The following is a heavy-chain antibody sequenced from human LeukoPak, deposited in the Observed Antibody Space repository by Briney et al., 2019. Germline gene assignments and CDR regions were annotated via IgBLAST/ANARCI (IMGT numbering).Heavy chain of an antibody. J-gene: IGHJ4*02. V-gene: IGHV3-30*18. CDR3: AKVKGDYYDSSGSPIDY. Sequence: PGGPLRLSCAASGFAFSSYGMHWVRQAPGKGLEWVSIISYDGSKIYYGDSVKGRFTISKDDSENTLYLQMNSLSAEDTAVYYCAKVKGDYYDSSGSPIDYWGQGTLVTVSS. CDR1: GFAFSSYG. D-gene: IGHD3-22*01. CDR2: ISYDGSKI.